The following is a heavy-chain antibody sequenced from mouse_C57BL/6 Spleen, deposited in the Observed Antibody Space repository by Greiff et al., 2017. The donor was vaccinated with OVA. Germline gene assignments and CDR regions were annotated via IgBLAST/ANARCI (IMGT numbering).Heavy chain of an antibody. J-gene: IGHJ3*01. Sequence: QVQLQQPGAELVKPGASVKMSCKASGYTFTSYWITWVKQRPGQGLEWIGDIYPGSGSTNYNEKFTSKATLTVDTSSSTAYMQLSRLTSEDSAVYYCARTGSSYVGFAYWGQGTLVTVSA. V-gene: IGHV1-55*01. CDR3: ARTGSSYVGFAY. CDR2: IYPGSGST. D-gene: IGHD1-1*01. CDR1: GYTFTSYW.